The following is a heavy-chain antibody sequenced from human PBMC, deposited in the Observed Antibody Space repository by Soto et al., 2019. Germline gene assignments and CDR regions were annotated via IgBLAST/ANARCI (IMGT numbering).Heavy chain of an antibody. Sequence: PSETLSLTCAVSGGSISSGGYSWSWIRQPPGKGLEWIGYIYHSGSTYYNPSLKSRVTISVDRSKNQFSLKLSSLRSEDTAVYYCARTDIVLVPAAMPDYGMDVWGQGTTVTVS. V-gene: IGHV4-30-2*02. CDR2: IYHSGST. CDR3: ARTDIVLVPAAMPDYGMDV. CDR1: GGSISSGGYS. D-gene: IGHD2-2*01. J-gene: IGHJ6*02.